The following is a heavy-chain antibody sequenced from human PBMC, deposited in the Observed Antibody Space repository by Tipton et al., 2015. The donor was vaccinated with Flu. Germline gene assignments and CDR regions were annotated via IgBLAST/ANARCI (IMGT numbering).Heavy chain of an antibody. CDR1: GYSISSGYY. CDR3: ARGVAVAMYFQL. CDR2: IYHSGST. V-gene: IGHV4-38-2*02. D-gene: IGHD6-19*01. Sequence: GLVKPSETLSLTCTVSGYSISSGYYWGWIRQPPGKGLEWIGSIYHSGSTYYNPYLKSRVTISLDTSKNQFSLKLRSVTAADTAVCYCARGVAVAMYFQLWGQGTLVTVSS. J-gene: IGHJ1*01.